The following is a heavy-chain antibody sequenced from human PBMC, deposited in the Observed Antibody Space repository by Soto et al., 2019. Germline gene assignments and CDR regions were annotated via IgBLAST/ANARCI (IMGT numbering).Heavy chain of an antibody. J-gene: IGHJ3*02. V-gene: IGHV5-10-1*01. CDR2: IDPSDSYT. CDR3: ASTSQLLEWTADAVER. CDR1: GYSFTSYW. D-gene: IGHD3-3*01. Sequence: GESLTISCKGSGYSFTSYWISWVRQMPGKGLEWMGRIDPSDSYTNYSPSFQGHVTISADKSISTAYLQWSSLKASDTAMYYCASTSQLLEWTADAVERWGQGTMATVS.